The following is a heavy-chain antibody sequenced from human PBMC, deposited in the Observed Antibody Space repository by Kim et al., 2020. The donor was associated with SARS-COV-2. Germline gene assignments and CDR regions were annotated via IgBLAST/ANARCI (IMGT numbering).Heavy chain of an antibody. CDR3: AKDRQQLANFDY. D-gene: IGHD6-13*01. CDR1: GFTFSSYG. V-gene: IGHV3-23*01. J-gene: IGHJ4*02. CDR2: ISGGGGST. Sequence: GGSLRLSCATSGFTFSSYGMSWVRQAPGKGLEWVSGISGGGGSTYYADSVKGRFTIFRDNSMNSVHLQMNSLRAEDTAVYYCAKDRQQLANFDYWGQGTLVTVSS.